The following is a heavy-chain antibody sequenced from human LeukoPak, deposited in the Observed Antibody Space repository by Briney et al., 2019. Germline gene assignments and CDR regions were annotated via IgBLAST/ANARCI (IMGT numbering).Heavy chain of an antibody. CDR1: GYTFTDYS. Sequence: GASVKVSCKASGYTFTDYSIHWVRQAPGQGLERMGWINPNSGGTKYAQKFQGRVTMTRDTSITTVYMELSSLRSEDTAVYYCARQKISVVPAAIPGSPYHDAFDIWGQGTMVTVSS. V-gene: IGHV1-2*02. CDR3: ARQKISVVPAAIPGSPYHDAFDI. J-gene: IGHJ3*02. CDR2: INPNSGGT. D-gene: IGHD2-2*02.